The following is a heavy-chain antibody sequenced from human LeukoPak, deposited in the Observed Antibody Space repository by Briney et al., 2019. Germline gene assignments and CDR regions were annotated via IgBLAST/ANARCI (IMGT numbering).Heavy chain of an antibody. CDR3: ARDSGSYPNWFDP. V-gene: IGHV4-59*12. Sequence: SETLSLTCTVSGGSISSYYWSWIRQPPGKGLEWIGYIYYSGSTTYNPSLKSRATISVDTSKNQFSLKLSSVTAADTAVYYCARDSGSYPNWFDPWGQGTLVTVSS. D-gene: IGHD1-26*01. J-gene: IGHJ5*02. CDR2: IYYSGST. CDR1: GGSISSYY.